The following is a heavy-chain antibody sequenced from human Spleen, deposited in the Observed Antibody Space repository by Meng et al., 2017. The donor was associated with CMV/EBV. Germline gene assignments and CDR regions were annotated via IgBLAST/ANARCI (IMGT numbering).Heavy chain of an antibody. J-gene: IGHJ6*02. D-gene: IGHD2-15*01. CDR2: IYYSGST. V-gene: IGHV4-59*01. CDR3: ARGVGYCSGGSCYSHYYYGMDV. Sequence: SETLSLTCTVSGGSISSYYWSWIRQPPGKGLEWIGYIYYSGSTNYNPPLKSRVTISVDTSKNQFSLKLSSVTAADTAVYYCARGVGYCSGGSCYSHYYYGMDVWGQGTTVTVSS. CDR1: GGSISSYY.